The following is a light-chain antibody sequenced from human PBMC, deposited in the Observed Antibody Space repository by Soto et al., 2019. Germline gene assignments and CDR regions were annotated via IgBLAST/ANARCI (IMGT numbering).Light chain of an antibody. CDR1: RSNIGAGYD. J-gene: IGLJ1*01. Sequence: QPVLTQPPSVSGAPGQRVTISCTGSRSNIGAGYDVHWYQQLPGTAPKLLIYGNSNRPSGVPDRFSGSKSGTSASLAITGLQAEDEADYFCQSYDSTLGGSVFGAGTKVTVL. CDR2: GNS. CDR3: QSYDSTLGGSV. V-gene: IGLV1-40*01.